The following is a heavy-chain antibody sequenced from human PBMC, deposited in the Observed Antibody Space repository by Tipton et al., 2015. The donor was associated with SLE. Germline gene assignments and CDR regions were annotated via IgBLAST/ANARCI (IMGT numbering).Heavy chain of an antibody. CDR2: IYYSGST. Sequence: TLSLTCTVSGGSISSGGYYWSWIRQHPGKGLEWIGYIYYSGSTNYNPSLKSRVTISVDTSKNQFSLKLSSVTAADTAVHYCARGRWELLQDYWGQGTLVTVSS. J-gene: IGHJ4*02. V-gene: IGHV4-61*08. CDR1: GGSISSGGYY. CDR3: ARGRWELLQDY. D-gene: IGHD1-26*01.